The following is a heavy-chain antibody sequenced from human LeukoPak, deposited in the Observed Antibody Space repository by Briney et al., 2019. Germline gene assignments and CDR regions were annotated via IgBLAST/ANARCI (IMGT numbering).Heavy chain of an antibody. V-gene: IGHV3-30*02. CDR2: LRYDGSNK. D-gene: IGHD6-19*01. CDR3: AKDIYSSGWNDY. CDR1: GFTFSSYG. J-gene: IGHJ4*02. Sequence: ETGGSLRLSCAASGFTFSSYGMHWVHQAPGKELEWVAFLRYDGSNKYYADSVKGRFTISRDNSKNTLYLQMNSLRAEDTAVYYCAKDIYSSGWNDYWGQGTLVTVSS.